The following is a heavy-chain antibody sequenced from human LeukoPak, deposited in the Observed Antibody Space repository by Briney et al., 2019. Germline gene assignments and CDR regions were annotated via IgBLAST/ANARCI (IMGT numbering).Heavy chain of an antibody. J-gene: IGHJ6*02. CDR3: AREKVVASQYYYYGMDV. CDR1: GSTFSNYW. V-gene: IGHV3-74*01. Sequence: GGSLRLSCAAPGSTFSNYWMNWVRQAPGKGLVWVSHIENNGRSTNYADSVKGRFTISRDNTRNTLSLEMNNLRAEDTAIYYCAREKVVASQYYYYGMDVWGQGTTVTVSS. D-gene: IGHD2-15*01. CDR2: IENNGRST.